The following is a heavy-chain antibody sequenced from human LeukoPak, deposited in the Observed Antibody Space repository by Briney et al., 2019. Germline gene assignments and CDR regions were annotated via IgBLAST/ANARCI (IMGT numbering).Heavy chain of an antibody. J-gene: IGHJ4*02. CDR1: GYTFTDYY. D-gene: IGHD1-1*01. CDR2: INPNSGGT. CDR3: ARARCQLAPYFEP. Sequence: VASVKVSCKASGYTFTDYYMHWVRQAPGQGLEWMGWINPNSGGTNFAQKFQGRVAMTRDTSISTAYLELGSLRSNATAVYFCARARCQLAPYFEPWGQGTLVTVPP. V-gene: IGHV1-2*02.